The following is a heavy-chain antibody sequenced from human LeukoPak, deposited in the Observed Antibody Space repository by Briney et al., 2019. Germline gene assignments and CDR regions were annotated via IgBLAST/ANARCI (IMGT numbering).Heavy chain of an antibody. D-gene: IGHD1-26*01. J-gene: IGHJ3*02. CDR3: ARPVGAHAFDI. V-gene: IGHV1-18*01. CDR2: ISAYNGNT. Sequence: ASVKVSCKASGYTFTSYGISWVRQAPGQGLEWMGWISAYNGNTNYAQKLQGRVTMTRDTSISTAYMELSRLRSDDTAVYYCARPVGAHAFDIWGQGTMVTVSS. CDR1: GYTFTSYG.